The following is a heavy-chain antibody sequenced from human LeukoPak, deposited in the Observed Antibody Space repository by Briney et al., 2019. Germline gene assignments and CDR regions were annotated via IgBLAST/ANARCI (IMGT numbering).Heavy chain of an antibody. V-gene: IGHV3-30-3*01. J-gene: IGHJ4*02. D-gene: IGHD6-19*01. CDR3: ARGGSGWYFDY. Sequence: PGRSLRLSCAASGFTFSNYAIHWVRQAPGKGLEWVAVISYDGNNKYYADSLKGRFTISRDNSKNTLYLQMNSLRAEDTAVYYYARGGSGWYFDYWGQGTLVTVSS. CDR2: ISYDGNNK. CDR1: GFTFSNYA.